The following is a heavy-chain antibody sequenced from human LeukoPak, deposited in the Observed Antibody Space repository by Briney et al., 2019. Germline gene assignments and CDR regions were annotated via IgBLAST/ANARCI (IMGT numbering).Heavy chain of an antibody. D-gene: IGHD5-24*01. CDR3: ARPVEMSAYFPH. V-gene: IGHV4-39*01. J-gene: IGHJ1*01. CDR2: IYYTGNT. CDR1: GVSIRSSSYF. Sequence: PSETLSLTCTVSGVSIRSSSYFWAWIRQPSGKGLEWIGSIYYTGNTHNNPSLKSRVTLSVDTSKNQFSLKLSSVTAADTAVYFCARPVEMSAYFPHWGQGTLVSVSS.